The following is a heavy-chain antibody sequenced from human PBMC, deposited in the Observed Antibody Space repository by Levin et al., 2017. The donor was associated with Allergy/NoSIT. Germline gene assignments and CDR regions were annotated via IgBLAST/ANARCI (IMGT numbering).Heavy chain of an antibody. J-gene: IGHJ2*01. CDR2: LTGSDGRA. Sequence: GGSLRLSCAGSGFTFSSYAMAWVRQAPGKGLEWVSALTGSDGRAFYADSVKGRFTISRDNSKNTLWLQMSRLTADDTAGYYWSEDQTSPPYIPWYFDLWGRGTLVTVSS. CDR1: GFTFSSYA. V-gene: IGHV3-23*01. CDR3: SEDQTSPPYIPWYFDL. D-gene: IGHD3-16*01.